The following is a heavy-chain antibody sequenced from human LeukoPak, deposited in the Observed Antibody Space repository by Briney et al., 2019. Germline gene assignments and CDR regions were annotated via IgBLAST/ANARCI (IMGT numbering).Heavy chain of an antibody. CDR1: GGTFSSYA. D-gene: IGHD4-11*01. Sequence: ASVTVSCKASGGTFSSYAISWVRQAPGQGLEWMGGIIPIFGTANYAQKFQGRVTITTDESTSTAYMELSSLRSEDTAVYYCARGTTVKGGYYYYMDVWGKGTTVTVSS. CDR3: ARGTTVKGGYYYYMDV. J-gene: IGHJ6*03. V-gene: IGHV1-69*05. CDR2: IIPIFGTA.